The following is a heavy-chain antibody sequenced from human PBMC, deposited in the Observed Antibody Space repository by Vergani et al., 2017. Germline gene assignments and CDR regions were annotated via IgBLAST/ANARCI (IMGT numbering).Heavy chain of an antibody. Sequence: TASGFTFSSYAMSWVRQAPGKGLEWVSAISGSGGSTYYADSVKGRFTISRDNSKNTLYLQMNSLRAEDTAVYYCAKDRSPMTLRFWADYWGQGTLVTVSS. D-gene: IGHD3-3*01. V-gene: IGHV3-23*01. CDR3: AKDRSPMTLRFWADY. CDR1: GFTFSSYA. CDR2: ISGSGGST. J-gene: IGHJ4*02.